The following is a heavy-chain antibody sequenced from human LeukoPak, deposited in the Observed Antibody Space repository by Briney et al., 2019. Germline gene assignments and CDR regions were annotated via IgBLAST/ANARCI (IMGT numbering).Heavy chain of an antibody. CDR3: AKSPRRMYYYDSSGLDY. Sequence: ETLSLTCNVSDGSISGYYWSWVRQAPGKGLEWVSAISGSGGSTYYADSVKGRFTISRDNSKNTLYLQMNSLRAEDTAVYYCAKSPRRMYYYDSSGLDYWGQGTLVTVSS. CDR2: ISGSGGST. V-gene: IGHV3-23*01. J-gene: IGHJ4*02. CDR1: DGSISGYY. D-gene: IGHD3-22*01.